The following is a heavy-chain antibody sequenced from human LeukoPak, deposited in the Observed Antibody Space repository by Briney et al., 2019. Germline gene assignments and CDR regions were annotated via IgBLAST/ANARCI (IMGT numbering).Heavy chain of an antibody. V-gene: IGHV1-2*06. D-gene: IGHD3-10*01. CDR3: AREGNYYGSGSYPNWFDP. CDR2: INPNSGGT. Sequence: ASVKVCCKASGYTFTGYYMHWVRQAPGQGLEWMGRINPNSGGTNYAQKFQGRVTMARDTSISTAYMELSRLRSDDTAVYYCAREGNYYGSGSYPNWFDPWGQGTLVTVSS. J-gene: IGHJ5*02. CDR1: GYTFTGYY.